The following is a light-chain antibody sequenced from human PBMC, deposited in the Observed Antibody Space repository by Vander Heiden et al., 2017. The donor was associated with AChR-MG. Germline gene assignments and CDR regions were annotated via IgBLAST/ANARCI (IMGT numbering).Light chain of an antibody. V-gene: IGLV1-40*01. Sequence: QSVLTPPPSVSAAPGQRVTISCTGSSSNMGAGYDVHWYQQRPGTAPKLLIYGNANRPSGVPDRFSASKSGTSASLAITGLQAEDEADYYCQSYDSRFYVFGTGTKVTVL. CDR1: SSNMGAGYD. J-gene: IGLJ1*01. CDR2: GNA. CDR3: QSYDSRFYV.